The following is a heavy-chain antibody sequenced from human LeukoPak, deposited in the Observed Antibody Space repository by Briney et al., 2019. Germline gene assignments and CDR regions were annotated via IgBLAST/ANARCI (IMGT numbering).Heavy chain of an antibody. D-gene: IGHD3-22*01. CDR1: GCTFSSYG. CDR2: ISYDGSNK. Sequence: GGSLRLSCAASGCTFSSYGMHWVRQAPGKGLEWVAVISYDGSNKYYADSVKGRFTISRDNSKNTLYLQMNSLRAEDTAVYYCAKDLLSMIVVVTPWNYYYYGMDVWGQGTTVTVSS. V-gene: IGHV3-30*18. J-gene: IGHJ6*02. CDR3: AKDLLSMIVVVTPWNYYYYGMDV.